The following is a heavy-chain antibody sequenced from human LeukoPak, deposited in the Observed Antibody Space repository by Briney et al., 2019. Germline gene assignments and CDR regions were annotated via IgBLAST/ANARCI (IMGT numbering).Heavy chain of an antibody. V-gene: IGHV3-30*02. CDR3: AKDLGAPYGSGNTGFDI. CDR1: GFTFSSYG. J-gene: IGHJ3*02. Sequence: QPGGSLRLSCAASGFTFSSYGMHWVRQAPGKGLEWVAFIRYDGSNKYYADSVKGRFTISRDNSENTLYLQMNSLRAEDTAVYYCAKDLGAPYGSGNTGFDIWGQGTMVTVSS. D-gene: IGHD3-10*01. CDR2: IRYDGSNK.